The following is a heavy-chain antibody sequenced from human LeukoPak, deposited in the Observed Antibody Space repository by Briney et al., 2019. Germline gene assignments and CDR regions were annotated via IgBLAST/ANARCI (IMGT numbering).Heavy chain of an antibody. CDR1: GYTFTGYY. D-gene: IGHD5-18*01. V-gene: IGHV1-2*02. CDR2: INPNSGGT. CDR3: ARPLGGYSYGFGY. J-gene: IGHJ4*02. Sequence: ASVKVSCKASGYTFTGYYMHWVRQAPGQGLEWMGWINPNSGGTNYAQKFQGRVTMTRDTSISTAYMELSRLRSDDTAVYYCARPLGGYSYGFGYWGQGTLVTVSS.